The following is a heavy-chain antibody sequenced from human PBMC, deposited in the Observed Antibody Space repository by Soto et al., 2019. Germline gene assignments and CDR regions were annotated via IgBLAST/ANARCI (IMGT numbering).Heavy chain of an antibody. V-gene: IGHV3-33*01. Sequence: VQLVESGGGVVQPGRSLRLSCAASGFNFSSYVMHWVRQAPGKGLEWVAVIWYDGGNKYYADSVKGRFTISGDNSKHTLYLQMSSLRAADTAVHYCARDGQWLPRDGLRSSYYFDYWGQGTLVTVSS. CDR2: IWYDGGNK. D-gene: IGHD6-19*01. J-gene: IGHJ4*02. CDR3: ARDGQWLPRDGLRSSYYFDY. CDR1: GFNFSSYV.